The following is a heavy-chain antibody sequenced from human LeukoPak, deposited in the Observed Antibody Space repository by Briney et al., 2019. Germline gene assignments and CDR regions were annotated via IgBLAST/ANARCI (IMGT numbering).Heavy chain of an antibody. CDR3: ARRPRGVIIKAWFDS. J-gene: IGHJ5*01. V-gene: IGHV4-34*01. CDR1: GGSFSGYY. D-gene: IGHD3-10*01. CDR2: INHSGSA. Sequence: SETLSLTCAVYGGSFSGYYWSWIRQPPGKGLEWIGEINHSGSANYNPSLKSRVTILLDTSKNQFSLNLSSVTAADTAVYYCARRPRGVIIKAWFDSWGQGTLVTVSS.